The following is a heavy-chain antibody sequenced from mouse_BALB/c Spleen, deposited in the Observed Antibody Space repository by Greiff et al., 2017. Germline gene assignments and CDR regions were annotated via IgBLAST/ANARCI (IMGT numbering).Heavy chain of an antibody. CDR3: ARSEGDYLGWYFDV. D-gene: IGHD1-1*01. J-gene: IGHJ1*01. Sequence: EVKLQQSGPELVKPGASVKMSCKASGYTFTDYYMDWVKQSHGESFEWIGRVNPYNGGTSYNQKFKGKATLTVDKSSSTAYMELNSLTSEDSAVYYCARSEGDYLGWYFDVWGAGTTVTVSS. CDR1: GYTFTDYY. CDR2: VNPYNGGT. V-gene: IGHV1-19*01.